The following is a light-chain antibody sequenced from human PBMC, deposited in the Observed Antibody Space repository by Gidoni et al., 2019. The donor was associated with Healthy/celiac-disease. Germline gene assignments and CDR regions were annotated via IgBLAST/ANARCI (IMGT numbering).Light chain of an antibody. Sequence: DIQMTLSPSSLSASVGDRVTITCRASQSINTYLNWYQQKPGKAPKLLIYGASSLQRGVPSRFSGSGSGTDFTITISSLQPEDFATYYCQQSYSTLNTFGQGTKLEIK. J-gene: IGKJ2*01. CDR1: QSINTY. V-gene: IGKV1-39*01. CDR2: GAS. CDR3: QQSYSTLNT.